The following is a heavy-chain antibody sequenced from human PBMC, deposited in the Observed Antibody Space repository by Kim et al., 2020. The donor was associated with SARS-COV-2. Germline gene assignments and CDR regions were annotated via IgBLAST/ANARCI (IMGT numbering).Heavy chain of an antibody. CDR2: IIPIFGTA. CDR3: ARDQQGGYYSLGWFDP. CDR1: GGTFSSYA. V-gene: IGHV1-69*13. J-gene: IGHJ5*02. Sequence: SVKVSCKASGGTFSSYAISWVRQAPGQGLEWMGGIIPIFGTANYAQKFQGRVTITADESTSTAYMELSSLRSEDTAVYYCARDQQGGYYSLGWFDPWGQGTLVTVSS. D-gene: IGHD3-3*01.